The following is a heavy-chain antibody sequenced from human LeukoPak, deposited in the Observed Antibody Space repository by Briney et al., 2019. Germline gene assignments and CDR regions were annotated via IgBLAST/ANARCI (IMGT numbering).Heavy chain of an antibody. J-gene: IGHJ6*02. CDR2: MDPNSGNT. CDR1: GYTFTGYY. V-gene: IGHV1-8*02. Sequence: GASVKVSCKASGYTFTGYYMHWVRQAPGQGLEWMGWMDPNSGNTGYAQKFQGRVTMTRNTSISTAYMELSSLRSEDTAVYYCARTLTTVTKDYYYGMDVWGQGTTVTVSS. CDR3: ARTLTTVTKDYYYGMDV. D-gene: IGHD4-17*01.